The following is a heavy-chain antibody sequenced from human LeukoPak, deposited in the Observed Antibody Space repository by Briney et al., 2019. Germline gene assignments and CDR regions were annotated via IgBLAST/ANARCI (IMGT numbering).Heavy chain of an antibody. D-gene: IGHD3-10*01. CDR2: ISAYNGNT. CDR1: GYTFTSYG. Sequence: ASVKVSCKASGYTFTSYGISWVRQAPGQGLEWMGWISAYNGNTNYAQKFQGRVTMTRDTSISTAYMELSRLRSDDTAVYYCARDGGSGSFDYYYMDVWGKGTTVTISS. J-gene: IGHJ6*03. V-gene: IGHV1-18*01. CDR3: ARDGGSGSFDYYYMDV.